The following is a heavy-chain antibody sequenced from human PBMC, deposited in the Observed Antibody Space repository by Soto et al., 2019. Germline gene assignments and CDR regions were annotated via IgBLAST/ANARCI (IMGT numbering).Heavy chain of an antibody. D-gene: IGHD1-1*01. CDR1: GFTFSSYG. V-gene: IGHV3-33*01. CDR3: ARDVHLFDY. J-gene: IGHJ4*02. CDR2: IWYDGSNK. Sequence: SCKASGFTFSSYGMHWVRQAPGKGLEWVAVIWYDGSNKYYADSVKGRFTISRDNSKNTLYLQMNSLRAEDTAVYYCARDVHLFDYWGQGTLVTVSS.